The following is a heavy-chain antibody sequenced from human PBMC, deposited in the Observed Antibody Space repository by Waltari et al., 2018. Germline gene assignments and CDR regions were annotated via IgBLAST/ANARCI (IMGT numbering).Heavy chain of an antibody. J-gene: IGHJ4*02. CDR3: ARELAAGGATGY. V-gene: IGHV4-39*02. CDR1: GGSVSTGTNH. Sequence: QLQLQESGPGLVKPSETLSLTCTVSGGSVSTGTNHWGWIRQPPGKGLEWIGTIYYTGNAYYNPSLKSRTTMSVDTSRNQFSLKLTSVTAADTAVYYCARELAAGGATGYWGQGTLVTVSS. D-gene: IGHD1-26*01. CDR2: IYYTGNA.